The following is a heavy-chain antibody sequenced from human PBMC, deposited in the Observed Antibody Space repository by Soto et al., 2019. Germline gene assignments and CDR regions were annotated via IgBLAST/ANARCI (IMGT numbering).Heavy chain of an antibody. CDR3: ARTVATIGGDVLNS. CDR1: GFTFSSFW. J-gene: IGHJ4*02. V-gene: IGHV3-7*01. Sequence: ESGGGLVQPGGSLRLSCAASGFTFSSFWMTWVRQAPGKGLEWVANIKQDGSEKNYVDSVKGRFIISRDNAENSLSLQMNSLRVEDTAVYYCARTVATIGGDVLNSWGQGTLVPVSS. CDR2: IKQDGSEK. D-gene: IGHD5-12*01.